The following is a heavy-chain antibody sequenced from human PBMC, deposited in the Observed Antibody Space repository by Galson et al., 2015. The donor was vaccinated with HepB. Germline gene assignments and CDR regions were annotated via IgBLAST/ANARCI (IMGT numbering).Heavy chain of an antibody. D-gene: IGHD5-18*01. Sequence: SLRLSCAASDFTFSTYAMSWVRQAPGKGLEWVSSISGSGDTTYYADSVRGRFTISRGNSKNTLYLQMNSLRADDSAVYHCAKYSVLQLWPRGGYFDYWGQGTLVTVSS. CDR2: ISGSGDTT. CDR1: DFTFSTYA. CDR3: AKYSVLQLWPRGGYFDY. V-gene: IGHV3-23*01. J-gene: IGHJ4*02.